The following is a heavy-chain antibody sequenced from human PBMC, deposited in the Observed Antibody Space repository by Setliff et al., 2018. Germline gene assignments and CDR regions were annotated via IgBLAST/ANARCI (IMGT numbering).Heavy chain of an antibody. CDR3: ARDGGEY. V-gene: IGHV3-30*03. J-gene: IGHJ4*02. Sequence: LRLSCAASGFTFSPYIIHWVRQAPGKGLEWVALMSYDDTKKYFADSVKGRFTISRDSSRNTLYLQMSSLRPEDTALYYCARDGGEYWGQGTLVTVSS. CDR2: MSYDDTKK. D-gene: IGHD3-16*01. CDR1: GFTFSPYI.